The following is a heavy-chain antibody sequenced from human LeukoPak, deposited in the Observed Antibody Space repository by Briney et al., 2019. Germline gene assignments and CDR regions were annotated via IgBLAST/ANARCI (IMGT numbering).Heavy chain of an antibody. D-gene: IGHD6-19*01. CDR1: GFTFSSYS. J-gene: IGHJ4*02. Sequence: GGSLRLSCAASGFTFSSYSMNWVRQAPGKGLEWVSAISGSGGSTYYADSVKGRFTISRDNSKNTLYLQMTSLRAEDTAVYYCARRKEWLDFDYWGQGTLVTVSS. CDR2: ISGSGGST. V-gene: IGHV3-23*01. CDR3: ARRKEWLDFDY.